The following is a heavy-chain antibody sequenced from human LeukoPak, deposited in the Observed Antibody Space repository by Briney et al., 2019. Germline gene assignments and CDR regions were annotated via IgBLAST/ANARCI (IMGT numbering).Heavy chain of an antibody. CDR3: AGSGSRDGYI. D-gene: IGHD5-24*01. CDR2: IIPIFGTA. CDR1: GGTFSSYA. V-gene: IGHV1-69*13. J-gene: IGHJ4*02. Sequence: ASVKVSCKASGGTFSSYAISWVRQAPGRGLEWMGGIIPIFGTANYAQKFQGRVTVTADESTSTAYMELSSLRSEDTAVYYCAGSGSRDGYIWGRGTLVTVSS.